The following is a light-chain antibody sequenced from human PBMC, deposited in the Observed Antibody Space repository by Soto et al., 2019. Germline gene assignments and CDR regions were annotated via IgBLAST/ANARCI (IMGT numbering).Light chain of an antibody. Sequence: EILMTQSPDTVSVSPGERVTLSCRASQSVGSNLAWYQQKPGQPPRLLMYGVSTRATGIPARFSGSRSGTDFTLTISSLQSEDIAVYSCQQYNNLPPWTFGQGTKVELK. V-gene: IGKV3-15*01. CDR3: QQYNNLPPWT. CDR2: GVS. J-gene: IGKJ1*01. CDR1: QSVGSN.